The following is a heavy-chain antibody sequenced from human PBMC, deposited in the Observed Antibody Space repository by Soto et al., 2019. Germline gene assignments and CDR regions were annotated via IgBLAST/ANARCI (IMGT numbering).Heavy chain of an antibody. CDR2: ISYDGSNK. J-gene: IGHJ6*02. CDR1: GFTFSSYG. D-gene: IGHD3-10*01. CDR3: AIVTTPQENYYGSGSYGYYGMDV. Sequence: GGSLRLSCAASGFTFSSYGMHWVRQAPGKGLEWVAVISYDGSNKYYADSVKGRFTISRDNSKNTLYLQMNSLRAEDTAVYYCAIVTTPQENYYGSGSYGYYGMDVWGQGTTVTVSS. V-gene: IGHV3-30*03.